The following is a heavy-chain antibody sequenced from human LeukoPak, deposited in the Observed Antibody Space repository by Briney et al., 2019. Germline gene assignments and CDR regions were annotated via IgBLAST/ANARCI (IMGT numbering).Heavy chain of an antibody. V-gene: IGHV3-30-3*01. D-gene: IGHD5-18*01. J-gene: IGHJ4*02. CDR1: GFTFSSYA. Sequence: GGSLRLSCAASGFTFSSYAVHWVRQAPGKGLEWVIVIYYDESNKYYADTVKGRFTISRDNSKNTLYLQMNSLRAEDTAVYYCARDRDTAMVLGYWGQGTLVTVSS. CDR3: ARDRDTAMVLGY. CDR2: IYYDESNK.